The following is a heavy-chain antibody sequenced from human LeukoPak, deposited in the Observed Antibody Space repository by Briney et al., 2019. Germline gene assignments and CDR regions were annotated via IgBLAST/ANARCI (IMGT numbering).Heavy chain of an antibody. V-gene: IGHV3-30*04. CDR3: ARGSPDSSSSVDFDY. CDR1: GFTFSSYA. CDR2: ISYDGSNK. D-gene: IGHD6-6*01. Sequence: PGGSLRLSCAASGFTFSSYAMHWVRQAPGKGLEWVAFISYDGSNKYYADSVKGRFTISRDNAKNTLYLQMSSLRVEDTAVYYCARGSPDSSSSVDFDYWAREPWSPSPQ. J-gene: IGHJ4*02.